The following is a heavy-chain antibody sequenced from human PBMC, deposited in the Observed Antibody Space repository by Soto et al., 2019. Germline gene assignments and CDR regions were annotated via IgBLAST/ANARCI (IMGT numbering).Heavy chain of an antibody. Sequence: GESLKISCQGSGYRFTSYWIAWVRQLPGKGLEFMGIIYPGDFDTRYNPSFQGQVTISVDNSISTAYLQWSSLKAPDTAMYFCARGYNSGSSIHPYYFDLWGQGTLVTVSS. D-gene: IGHD6-19*01. CDR1: GYRFTSYW. V-gene: IGHV5-51*01. J-gene: IGHJ4*02. CDR2: IYPGDFDT. CDR3: ARGYNSGSSIHPYYFDL.